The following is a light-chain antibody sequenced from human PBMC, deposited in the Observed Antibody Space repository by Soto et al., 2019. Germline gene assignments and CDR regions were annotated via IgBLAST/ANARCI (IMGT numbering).Light chain of an antibody. CDR3: QQYYSASLYS. CDR1: QSILRNSINRNY. J-gene: IGKJ2*03. V-gene: IGKV4-1*01. Sequence: DIVLTQSPDSLAVSLGERATINCKSSQSILRNSINRNYLAWYQQKPGQPPKLLIYWASTRESGVPERFSGSGSGTDFTLTINSLQAEDVAIYYCQQYYSASLYSFGQGTKLEIK. CDR2: WAS.